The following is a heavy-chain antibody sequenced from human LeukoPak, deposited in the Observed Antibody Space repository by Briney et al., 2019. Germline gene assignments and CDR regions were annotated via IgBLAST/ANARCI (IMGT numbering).Heavy chain of an antibody. CDR1: GGTFSSYA. CDR3: ARDDGNYDSSGYFWHY. Sequence: ASVKVSCKASGGTFSSYAISWVRQAPGQGLEWMGGIIPIFGTANYAQKFQGRVTITADKSTSTAYMELSSLRSEDTAVYYCARDDGNYDSSGYFWHYWGQGTLVTVSS. V-gene: IGHV1-69*06. CDR2: IIPIFGTA. J-gene: IGHJ4*02. D-gene: IGHD3-22*01.